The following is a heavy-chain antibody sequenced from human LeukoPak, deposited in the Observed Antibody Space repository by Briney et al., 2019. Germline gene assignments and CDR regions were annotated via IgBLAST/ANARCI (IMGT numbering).Heavy chain of an antibody. CDR1: GFTFGDYS. J-gene: IGHJ4*02. V-gene: IGHV3-49*03. Sequence: PGGSLRLSCATSGFTFGDYSLSWFRQAPGKGLEWVGFIRSKAYGGTTEYAASVKGRFTISRDDSKSIAYLQMNSLKTEDTAVYYCSRGLRLERSFDYWGQGTLVTVSS. CDR3: SRGLRLERSFDY. CDR2: IRSKAYGGTT. D-gene: IGHD1-1*01.